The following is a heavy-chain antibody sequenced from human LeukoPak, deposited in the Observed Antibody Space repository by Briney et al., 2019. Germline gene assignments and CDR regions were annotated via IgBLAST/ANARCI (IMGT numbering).Heavy chain of an antibody. J-gene: IGHJ3*02. D-gene: IGHD5-24*01. Sequence: GGSLRLSCAASGFTFSSYSMNWVRQAPGKGLEWVSSISSSSSYIYYADSVRGRFTISRDNSKNTLYLQMNSLRVEDTAIYYCAKAGGGMSTMRTLGAFDIWGQGTMVTVSS. CDR3: AKAGGGMSTMRTLGAFDI. CDR2: ISSSSSYI. CDR1: GFTFSSYS. V-gene: IGHV3-21*04.